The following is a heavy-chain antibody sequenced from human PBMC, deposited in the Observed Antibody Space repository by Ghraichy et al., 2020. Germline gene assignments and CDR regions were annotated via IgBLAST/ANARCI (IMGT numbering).Heavy chain of an antibody. D-gene: IGHD3-22*01. J-gene: IGHJ4*02. CDR3: AKDGDYYDSSGYYGEFDY. CDR1: GFTFSSYA. Sequence: GGSLRLSCAASGFTFSSYAMSWVRQAPGKGLEWVSAISGSGGSTYYADSVKGRFTISRDNSKNTLYLQMNSLRAEDTAVYYCAKDGDYYDSSGYYGEFDYWGQGTLVTVSS. CDR2: ISGSGGST. V-gene: IGHV3-23*01.